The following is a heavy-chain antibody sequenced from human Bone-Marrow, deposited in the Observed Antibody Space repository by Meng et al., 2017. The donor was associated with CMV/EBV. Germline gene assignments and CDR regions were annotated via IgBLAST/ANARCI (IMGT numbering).Heavy chain of an antibody. CDR1: GFTVSSNY. D-gene: IGHD3-22*01. Sequence: GESLKISCAASGFTVSSNYMSWVRQAPGKGLEWVAFIRYDGSNKYYADSVKGRFTISRDNSKNTLYLQMNSLRAEDTAVYYCTVRFDYWGQGTLVTVSS. CDR2: IRYDGSNK. V-gene: IGHV3-30*02. CDR3: TVRFDY. J-gene: IGHJ4*02.